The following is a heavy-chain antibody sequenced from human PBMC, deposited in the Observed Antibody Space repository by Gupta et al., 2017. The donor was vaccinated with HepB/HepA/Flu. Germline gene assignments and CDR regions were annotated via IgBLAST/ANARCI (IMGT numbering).Heavy chain of an antibody. V-gene: IGHV4-34*01. D-gene: IGHD3-10*01. J-gene: IGHJ2*01. Sequence: QVPLQQWGAGLLTPSETLSLTCSVYGESFSGYYWSWIRQPPGKGLEWIRESEQSGSTNYNPSLKSRGIISIETSKTQFSRKRSSVTAADTAGDDGARLRRIRVLRSYDWNVDRGGLGTLVTVSS. CDR1: GESFSGYY. CDR2: SEQSGST. CDR3: ARLRRIRVLRSYDWNVDR.